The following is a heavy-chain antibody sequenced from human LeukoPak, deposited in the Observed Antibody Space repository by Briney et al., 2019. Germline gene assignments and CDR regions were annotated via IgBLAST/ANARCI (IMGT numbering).Heavy chain of an antibody. J-gene: IGHJ4*02. CDR2: DNPQGST. CDR1: GCTFTQSNY. CDR3: AREGGPYRPLDY. V-gene: IGHV4-4*02. Sequence: PSETLTLTCGVSGCTFTQSNYYTWVRQPPRKLLEWIGVDNPQGSTNYAPSLMGRVAISGDKSENHVSLQLTSVTAADTAVYYCAREGGPYRPLDYSGQGTLVTVSS.